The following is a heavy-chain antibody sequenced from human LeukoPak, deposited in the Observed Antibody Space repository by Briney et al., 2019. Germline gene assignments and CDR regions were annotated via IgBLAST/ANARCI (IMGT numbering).Heavy chain of an antibody. D-gene: IGHD1-26*01. Sequence: ASVKVSCKAFGYTFNNYGIGWVRQVPGQGLEWMGWIRTYNGNTKYAQKFQGRVTLTTDTSTNTAYMELRSLRSDDTAVFYCARDVVGATGGEDAFDIWGQGTMLTVSS. CDR1: GYTFNNYG. CDR2: IRTYNGNT. CDR3: ARDVVGATGGEDAFDI. V-gene: IGHV1-18*01. J-gene: IGHJ3*02.